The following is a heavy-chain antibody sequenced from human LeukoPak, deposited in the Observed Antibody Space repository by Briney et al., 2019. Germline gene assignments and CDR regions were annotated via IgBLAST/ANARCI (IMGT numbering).Heavy chain of an antibody. CDR1: GGSFSGYY. J-gene: IGHJ4*02. Sequence: SETLSLTCAVYGGSFSGYYWSWIRQPPGKGLEWIGEINHSGSTNYNPSLKSRVTISVDTSKNQFSLKLSSVTAADTAVYYCARGLGEYYYDSSAPLDYWGQGTLVTVSS. V-gene: IGHV4-34*01. CDR3: ARGLGEYYYDSSAPLDY. D-gene: IGHD3-22*01. CDR2: INHSGST.